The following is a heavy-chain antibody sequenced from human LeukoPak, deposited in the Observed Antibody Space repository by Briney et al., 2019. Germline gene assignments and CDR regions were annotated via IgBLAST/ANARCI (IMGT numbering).Heavy chain of an antibody. Sequence: GGSLRLSCVASGFTFNKYWMHWVRQIPGEGLAWVSRIDNNGVETVYADSVKGRSTFSRDNAKNTLYLQMNSLRVEDTAIYYCARDRPHNWFDPWGQGTLVTVSS. CDR3: ARDRPHNWFDP. CDR1: GFTFNKYW. CDR2: IDNNGVET. V-gene: IGHV3-74*01. J-gene: IGHJ5*02.